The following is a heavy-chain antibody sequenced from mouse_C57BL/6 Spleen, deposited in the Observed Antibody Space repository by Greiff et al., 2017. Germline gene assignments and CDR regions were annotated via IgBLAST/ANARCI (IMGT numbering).Heavy chain of an antibody. CDR1: GYTFTSYW. CDR2: IDPSDSET. CDR3: ARSLGHYYAMDY. V-gene: IGHV1-52*01. J-gene: IGHJ4*01. Sequence: VQLQQPGAELVRPGSSVKLSCKASGYTFTSYWLHWVKQRPIQGLEWIGNIDPSDSETHYNQKFKDKATLTVDKSSSTAYMPLSSLTSEDSAVYYCARSLGHYYAMDYWGQGTSVTVSS. D-gene: IGHD4-1*01.